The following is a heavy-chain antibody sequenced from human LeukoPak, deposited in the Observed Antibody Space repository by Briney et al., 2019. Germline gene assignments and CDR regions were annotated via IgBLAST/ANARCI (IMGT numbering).Heavy chain of an antibody. Sequence: GRSLRLSCAASGFTFSSYAMHWVRQAPGKGLEWVAVISYDGSNKYYADSVKGRFTISRDNSKSTLYLQMNSLRAEDTAVYYCARVDYVYYYMDVWGKGTTVTVSS. CDR3: ARVDYVYYYMDV. D-gene: IGHD3-10*02. CDR1: GFTFSSYA. V-gene: IGHV3-30*04. CDR2: ISYDGSNK. J-gene: IGHJ6*03.